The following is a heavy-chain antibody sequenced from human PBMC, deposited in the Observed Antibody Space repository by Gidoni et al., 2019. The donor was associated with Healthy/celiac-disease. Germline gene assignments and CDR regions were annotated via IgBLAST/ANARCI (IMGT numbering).Heavy chain of an antibody. D-gene: IGHD3-10*01. Sequence: EVQLLESGGGLVQPGGSLRLSCAASGFTFSSYAMSWVRQAPGKGLGWVSAISGSGGSTYYADSVKGRFTISRDNSKNTLYLQMNSLRAEDTAVYYWANSFGELFRFGMDVWGQGTTVTVSS. CDR2: ISGSGGST. V-gene: IGHV3-23*01. J-gene: IGHJ6*02. CDR3: ANSFGELFRFGMDV. CDR1: GFTFSSYA.